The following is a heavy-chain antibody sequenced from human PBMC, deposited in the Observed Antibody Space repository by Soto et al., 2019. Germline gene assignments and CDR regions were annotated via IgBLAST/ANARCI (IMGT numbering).Heavy chain of an antibody. CDR3: VRDRGTCTTTTSPSRCRSGAFDL. V-gene: IGHV3-33*01. J-gene: IGHJ3*01. D-gene: IGHD2-8*01. Sequence: QEQLVESGGGVVQPGQSLKVSCVASGFSVSSYGIHWVRQGRGKGLEWVATTWHDGRSVFSAESLKGRFTITRDSPRNKIFLQMYSLRAEDTAVYCCVRDRGTCTTTTSPSRCRSGAFDLWGQGTMVTV. CDR2: TWHDGRSV. CDR1: GFSVSSYG.